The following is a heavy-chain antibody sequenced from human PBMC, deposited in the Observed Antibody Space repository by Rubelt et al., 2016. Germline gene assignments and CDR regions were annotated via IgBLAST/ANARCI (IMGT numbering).Heavy chain of an antibody. CDR3: ARVYDSSDTYYFDY. Sequence: QVQLVQSGAEVKKPGASVKVSCKASGYTFTSYAMHWVRQAPGQRLEWMGWINAGNGNTKDSQKFQGRVTITRDTSSSTAYLELSSLRSEDTAVYYCARVYDSSDTYYFDYWGQGTLVTVSS. CDR2: INAGNGNT. D-gene: IGHD3-22*01. CDR1: GYTFTSYA. J-gene: IGHJ4*02. V-gene: IGHV1-3*01.